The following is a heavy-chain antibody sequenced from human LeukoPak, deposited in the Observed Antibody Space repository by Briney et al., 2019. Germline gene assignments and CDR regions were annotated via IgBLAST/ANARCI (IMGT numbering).Heavy chain of an antibody. V-gene: IGHV1-46*01. D-gene: IGHD4-17*01. J-gene: IGHJ3*02. CDR3: ARDQNPTVTTRGAFDI. CDR1: GYTFTNYF. Sequence: ATVKVSCKASGYTFTNYFMHWVRQAPGQGLEWMGIINPSGGSTNYAQKFQGRVTMTRDTSTSTVYMELSSLRSEDTAVYYCARDQNPTVTTRGAFDIWGQGTMVTVSS. CDR2: INPSGGST.